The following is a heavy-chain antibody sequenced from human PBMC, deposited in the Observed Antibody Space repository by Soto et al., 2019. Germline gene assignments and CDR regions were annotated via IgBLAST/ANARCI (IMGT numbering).Heavy chain of an antibody. CDR2: IHYSGSA. D-gene: IGHD1-26*01. J-gene: IGHJ4*02. Sequence: SETLSLTCTVSGGSISSYYWSWIRQPPGKGLEWIGYIHYSGSANYNPSLMSRVTISVDSSKNQFSLKLSSVTAADTAVYYCARDQNGSPHYDYWGQGTLVTVSS. CDR3: ARDQNGSPHYDY. V-gene: IGHV4-59*01. CDR1: GGSISSYY.